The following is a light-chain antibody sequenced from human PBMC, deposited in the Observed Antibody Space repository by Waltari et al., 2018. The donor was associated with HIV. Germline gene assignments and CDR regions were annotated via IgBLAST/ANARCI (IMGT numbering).Light chain of an antibody. J-gene: IGLJ3*02. CDR1: SPNTGAGYD. CDR3: QSYDNSLSGHWG. Sequence: QSVLTQPPSLSGAPGPRVTISCTRSSPNTGAGYDVHWYQQLPGTAPKLLIYGNTNRPSGVPDRFSASKSGTSASLAITGLQAEDEGTYYCQSYDNSLSGHWGFGGGTKLTVL. V-gene: IGLV1-40*01. CDR2: GNT.